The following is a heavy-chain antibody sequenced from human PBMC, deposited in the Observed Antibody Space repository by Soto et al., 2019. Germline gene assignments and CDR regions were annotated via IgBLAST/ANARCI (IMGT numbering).Heavy chain of an antibody. V-gene: IGHV1-3*01. CDR1: GYTFTSYA. D-gene: IGHD5-18*01. J-gene: IGHJ5*02. CDR2: INAGNGNT. CDR3: ARARDTAMVTSWFDP. Sequence: QVQLVQSGAEVKKPGASVKVSCKASGYTFTSYAMHWVRQDPGQRLEWMGWINAGNGNTKYSQKFQGRVTITRDTSASTAYMELSSLRSEDSAVYYCARARDTAMVTSWFDPWGQGTLVTVSS.